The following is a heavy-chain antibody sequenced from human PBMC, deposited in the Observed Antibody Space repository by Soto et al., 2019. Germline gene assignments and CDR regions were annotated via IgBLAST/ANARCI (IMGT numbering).Heavy chain of an antibody. CDR1: GYTFTSYD. D-gene: IGHD2-15*01. CDR2: MNPNSGNT. CDR3: ARGLVSRYVYCSVGSWYGWLDP. V-gene: IGHV1-8*01. J-gene: IGHJ5*02. Sequence: ASVKVSCKASGYTFTSYDINWVRQATGQGLEWMGWMNPNSGNTGDARKFQGRVTMTRNTSISTAYMELRSLRAEDTAVYYCARGLVSRYVYCSVGSWYGWLDPRGKGILVTVCS.